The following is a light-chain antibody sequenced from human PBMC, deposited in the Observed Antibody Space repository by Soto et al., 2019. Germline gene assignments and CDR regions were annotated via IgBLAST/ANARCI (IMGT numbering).Light chain of an antibody. CDR2: TAS. Sequence: DIQLTQSPSFLSASVGDRVTITCRASQGISDYLAWYQQKPGKAPKLLIHTASTLQSGVPSRFSGRGSGTEFTLTISSLQPEDFASYYCQQRHSYPITFGQGTRLEI. V-gene: IGKV1-9*01. CDR1: QGISDY. CDR3: QQRHSYPIT. J-gene: IGKJ5*01.